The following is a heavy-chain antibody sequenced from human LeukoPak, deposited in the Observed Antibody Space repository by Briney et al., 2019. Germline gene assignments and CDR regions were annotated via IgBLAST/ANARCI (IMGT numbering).Heavy chain of an antibody. CDR2: ISSSSKII. Sequence: PGGSLRLSCAASRFSFSTYGMIWVRQAPGKGPEWISYISSSSKIIHYADSVKGRFTISRDNAKNSLYLQLSSLRAEDTAVYYCARDPGLKRAAACGDHWGQGTLVIVSS. CDR1: RFSFSTYG. V-gene: IGHV3-48*01. D-gene: IGHD6-13*01. J-gene: IGHJ4*02. CDR3: ARDPGLKRAAACGDH.